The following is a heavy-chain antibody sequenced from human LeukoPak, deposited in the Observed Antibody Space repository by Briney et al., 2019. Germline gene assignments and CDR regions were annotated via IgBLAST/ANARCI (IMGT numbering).Heavy chain of an antibody. J-gene: IGHJ6*02. V-gene: IGHV1-69*04. Sequence: SVKVSGKASGGTFSSYTISWVRQAPGHGLEWMGRIIPILGIANYAQKFQGRVTITADKSTSTAYMELSSLRSEDTAVHYCARDEQQLDLYYYGMDVWGQGTTVTVSS. CDR2: IIPILGIA. CDR3: ARDEQQLDLYYYGMDV. D-gene: IGHD6-13*01. CDR1: GGTFSSYT.